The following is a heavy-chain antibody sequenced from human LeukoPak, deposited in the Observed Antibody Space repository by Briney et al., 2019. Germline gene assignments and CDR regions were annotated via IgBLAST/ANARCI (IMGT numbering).Heavy chain of an antibody. J-gene: IGHJ5*02. CDR2: ISAYNGNT. Sequence: ASVKVSCKASGYTFTSYGISWVRQAPGQGLEWMGWISAYNGNTNYAQKLQGRVTMTTDTSTSTAYMELRSLRSDDTAVYYCARGVGNYDSSGTLPIGFDPWGQGTLVTVSS. V-gene: IGHV1-18*01. CDR3: ARGVGNYDSSGTLPIGFDP. D-gene: IGHD3-22*01. CDR1: GYTFTSYG.